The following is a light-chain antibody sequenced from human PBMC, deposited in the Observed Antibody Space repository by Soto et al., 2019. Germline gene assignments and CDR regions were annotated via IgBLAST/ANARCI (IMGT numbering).Light chain of an antibody. J-gene: IGKJ1*01. CDR1: QSVSSY. CDR2: EAS. V-gene: IGKV3-11*01. Sequence: EVVVTKSPGSLSLTPKERAPLSCRASQSVSSYLAWYQQKPGQAPRLLIYEASNRATGVPARFSGSGSGTDFTLTISSLEPEDFTLYNCQLPPILPKTFGQGTKVDIK. CDR3: QLPPILPKT.